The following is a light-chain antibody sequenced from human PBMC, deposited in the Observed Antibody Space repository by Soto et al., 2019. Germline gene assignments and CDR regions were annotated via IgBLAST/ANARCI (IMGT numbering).Light chain of an antibody. J-gene: IGKJ1*01. V-gene: IGKV1-5*01. CDR3: QQYRT. CDR2: DAS. CDR1: QIISSW. Sequence: DIQMTQSPSTLSASVGDRVTITCRASQIISSWLAWYQQKPGKAPKLLIYDASSLETGVPSRFSGSGSGTEFTLTISSLQPEDFATYYSQQYRTFGQGTKVEIK.